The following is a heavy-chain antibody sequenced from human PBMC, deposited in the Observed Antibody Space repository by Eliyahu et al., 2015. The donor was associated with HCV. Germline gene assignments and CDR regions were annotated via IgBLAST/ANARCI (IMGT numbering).Heavy chain of an antibody. CDR1: GFTFSSYA. V-gene: IGHV3-23*01. CDR2: ISGSGGST. Sequence: EVQLLESGGGLVQPGGSLRLSCAASGFTFSSYAMSWVRQAPGKGGGWVSAISGSGGSTYYADSVKGRFTISRDNSKNTLYLQMNSLRAEDTAVYYCAKDGGTARWTIVADYWGQGTLVTVSS. D-gene: IGHD6-6*01. J-gene: IGHJ4*02. CDR3: AKDGGTARWTIVADY.